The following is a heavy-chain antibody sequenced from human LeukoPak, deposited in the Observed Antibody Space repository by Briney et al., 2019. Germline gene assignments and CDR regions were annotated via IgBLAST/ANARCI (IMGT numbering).Heavy chain of an antibody. D-gene: IGHD3-22*01. J-gene: IGHJ4*02. CDR1: GFTFSSYA. CDR2: ITSSGAAT. Sequence: GSLRLSCAASGFTFSSYAMSWVRQAPGKGLEWVSSITSSGAATYYADSVKGRFTISRDNSDNTLYLQMNSLRAEDTAVYYCAKDRPNYYGSNGHYYKLNGDFWGQGTLVTVSS. CDR3: AKDRPNYYGSNGHYYKLNGDF. V-gene: IGHV3-23*01.